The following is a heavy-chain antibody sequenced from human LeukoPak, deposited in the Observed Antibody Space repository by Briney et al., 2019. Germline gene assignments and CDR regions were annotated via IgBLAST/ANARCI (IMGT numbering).Heavy chain of an antibody. J-gene: IGHJ4*02. CDR1: GGSISSGSYY. V-gene: IGHV4-61*02. CDR2: IYTSGST. Sequence: PSETLSLTCTVSGGSISSGSYYWSWIRQPPRKGLEWIGRIYTSGSTNYNPSLKSRVTISVDTSKNQFSLKLSSVTAADTAVYYCARQTAYYYDSSGYLYYFDYWGQGTLVTVSS. CDR3: ARQTAYYYDSSGYLYYFDY. D-gene: IGHD3-22*01.